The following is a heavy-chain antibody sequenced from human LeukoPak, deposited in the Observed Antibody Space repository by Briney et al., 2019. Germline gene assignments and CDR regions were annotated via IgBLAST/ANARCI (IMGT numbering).Heavy chain of an antibody. Sequence: SETLSLTCDVSGGSVTSTNWWTWVRQPPGKGLEWIGEVHLDGRTNYNPSLKSRLIMSVDLPENHISLKLTSVTAADTALYFCAREGGIGNRVEFWGQGILVTVSS. V-gene: IGHV4-4*02. D-gene: IGHD6-13*01. CDR3: AREGGIGNRVEF. J-gene: IGHJ4*02. CDR1: GGSVTSTNW. CDR2: VHLDGRT.